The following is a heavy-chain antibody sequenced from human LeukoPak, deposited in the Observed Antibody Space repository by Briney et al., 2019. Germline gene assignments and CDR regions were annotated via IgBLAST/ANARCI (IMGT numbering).Heavy chain of an antibody. Sequence: ASVKVSCKASGYTFISYGISWVRQAPGQGLEWMGWISAYNGNTNYAQKFQGRVTMTTDTSTSTAYMELRSLRSDDTAVYYCARGDIVATIRYYYYGMDVWGQGTTVTVSS. CDR2: ISAYNGNT. D-gene: IGHD5-12*01. J-gene: IGHJ6*02. V-gene: IGHV1-18*01. CDR1: GYTFISYG. CDR3: ARGDIVATIRYYYYGMDV.